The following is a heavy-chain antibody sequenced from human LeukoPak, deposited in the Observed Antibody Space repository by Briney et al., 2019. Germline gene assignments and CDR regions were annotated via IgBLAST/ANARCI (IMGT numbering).Heavy chain of an antibody. J-gene: IGHJ3*02. CDR1: GFTFSDHY. CDR3: SYPICGWEIAFDI. CDR2: IRSKAYGGTT. D-gene: IGHD1-26*01. V-gene: IGHV3-71*01. Sequence: GGSLRLSCAASGFTFSDHYMDWVRQAPGKGLEWVGFIRSKAYGGTTEYAASVKGRFIISRDDSKSIAYLQMNSLKTEDTAVYYCSYPICGWEIAFDIWGQGTMVTVSS.